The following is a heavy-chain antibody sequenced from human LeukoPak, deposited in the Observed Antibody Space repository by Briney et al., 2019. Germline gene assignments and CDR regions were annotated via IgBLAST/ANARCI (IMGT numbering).Heavy chain of an antibody. Sequence: SETLSLTCAVYGGSFSGYYWSWIRQPPGKGLEWIGVITHSGSTNYNPSLKSRVTITGDTSNNQFSLKLTSAPAADTGVYFGARVGYSYVINDWSRTGLGAYPTKYYYQTDGWGKGTTVTASS. CDR1: GGSFSGYY. CDR3: ARVGYSYVINDWSRTGLGAYPTKYYYQTDG. J-gene: IGHJ6*03. V-gene: IGHV4-34*01. CDR2: ITHSGST. D-gene: IGHD5-18*01.